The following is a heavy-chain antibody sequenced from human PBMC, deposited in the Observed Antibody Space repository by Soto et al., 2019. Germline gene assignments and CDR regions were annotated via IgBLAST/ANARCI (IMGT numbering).Heavy chain of an antibody. CDR1: GFTFSAFG. CDR2: ISRSSDYI. Sequence: EVQLVESGGGLVKPGGSLRLSCAASGFTFSAFGMNWVRQAPGKGLEWVSSISRSSDYIYYADSMEGRFTISRDNAKNSLFLQMNSLRAEDTAVYYCAREGNVYNYFDSWGQGTIVTVPA. J-gene: IGHJ4*02. D-gene: IGHD1-1*01. CDR3: AREGNVYNYFDS. V-gene: IGHV3-21*02.